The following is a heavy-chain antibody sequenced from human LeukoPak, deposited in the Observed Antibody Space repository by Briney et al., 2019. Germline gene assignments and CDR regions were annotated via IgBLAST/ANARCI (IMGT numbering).Heavy chain of an antibody. J-gene: IGHJ5*02. Sequence: SETLSLTCTVSGGSISSSSYYWGWIRQPPGKGLEWIGSIYYSGSTYYNPSLKSRVTISVDTSKNQFSLKLSSVTAADTAVYYCARRPVVPAAIGGWFDPWGQGTLVTVSS. CDR2: IYYSGST. D-gene: IGHD2-2*01. V-gene: IGHV4-39*07. CDR3: ARRPVVPAAIGGWFDP. CDR1: GGSISSSSYY.